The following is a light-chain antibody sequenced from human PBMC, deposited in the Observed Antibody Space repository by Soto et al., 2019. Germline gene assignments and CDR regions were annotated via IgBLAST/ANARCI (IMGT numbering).Light chain of an antibody. Sequence: EIVLTQSPATLSAYPGERANLSCRASESVRDYLAWFQQRPGQSPRLLIYGPATRATGIPGRFRGSGSGTEFTLTITSLQSEDFAVYYCQQYYKWPQWTIGQGTKVDI. J-gene: IGKJ1*01. CDR1: ESVRDY. V-gene: IGKV3-15*01. CDR3: QQYYKWPQWT. CDR2: GPA.